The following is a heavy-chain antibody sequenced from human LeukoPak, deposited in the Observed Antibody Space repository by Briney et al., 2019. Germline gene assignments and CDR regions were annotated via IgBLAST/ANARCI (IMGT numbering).Heavy chain of an antibody. CDR2: IYYSGST. D-gene: IGHD3-16*01. CDR3: ARDLGRLDY. Sequence: PSETLSLTCTVSGGSITSYYWSWIRQPPGKGLEWIGYIYYSGSTNYNPSLKSRVTISVDRSKNQFSLKPSSVTAADTAVYYCARDLGRLDYWGQGTLVTVSS. CDR1: GGSITSYY. V-gene: IGHV4-59*12. J-gene: IGHJ4*02.